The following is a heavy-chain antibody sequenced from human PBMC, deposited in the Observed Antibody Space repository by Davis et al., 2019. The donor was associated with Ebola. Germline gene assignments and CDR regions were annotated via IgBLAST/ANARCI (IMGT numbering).Heavy chain of an antibody. Sequence: ASVKVSCKASGYTFTGYYMHWVRQAPGQGLEWMGWINPNSGGTNYAQKFQGRVTITRDTSASTAYMELSSLRSEDTAVYYCATHGGGYYRRGEYYYYYYMDVWGKGTTVTVSS. CDR2: INPNSGGT. CDR1: GYTFTGYY. J-gene: IGHJ6*03. CDR3: ATHGGGYYRRGEYYYYYYMDV. D-gene: IGHD3-3*01. V-gene: IGHV1-2*02.